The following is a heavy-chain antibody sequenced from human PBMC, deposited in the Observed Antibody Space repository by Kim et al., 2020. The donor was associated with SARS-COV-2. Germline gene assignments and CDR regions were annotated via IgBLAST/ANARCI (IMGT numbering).Heavy chain of an antibody. CDR1: GFTFSSYW. CDR3: ARVCSSTSCFRAIDY. Sequence: GGSLRLSCAASGFTFSSYWMSWVRQAPGKGLEWVANIKQDGSEKYYVDSVKGRFTISRDNAKNSLYLQMNSLRAEDTAVYYCARVCSSTSCFRAIDYWGQGTLVTVSS. V-gene: IGHV3-7*03. D-gene: IGHD2-2*01. CDR2: IKQDGSEK. J-gene: IGHJ4*02.